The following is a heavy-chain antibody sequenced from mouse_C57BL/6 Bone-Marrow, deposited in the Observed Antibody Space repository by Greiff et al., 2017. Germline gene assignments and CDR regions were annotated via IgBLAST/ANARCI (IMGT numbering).Heavy chain of an antibody. J-gene: IGHJ3*01. V-gene: IGHV5-6*01. D-gene: IGHD2-14*01. CDR3: ARGGTIGAWFAY. CDR1: GFTFSSYG. CDR2: ISSGGSYT. Sequence: EVKLVESGGDLVKPGGSLKLSCAASGFTFSSYGMSWVRQTPDERLAWVATISSGGSYTYYPDSVKGRFTISRDNAKNTLYLQMSILKSEDAAMYYCARGGTIGAWFAYWGQGTLVTVSA.